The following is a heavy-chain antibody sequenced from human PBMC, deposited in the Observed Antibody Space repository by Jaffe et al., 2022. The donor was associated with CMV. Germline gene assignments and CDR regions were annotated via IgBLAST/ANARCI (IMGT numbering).Heavy chain of an antibody. CDR1: GYTFTTKP. Sequence: QVQLVQSGAEVKKPGASVTVSCKASGYTFTTKPLHWVRQAPGQGLEWVGWISADNGKTKYSQRLQGRVTFTRDTSATTAYMELSSLRSEDAAVYYCARRGGGNSGWDYWGQGTLVTVAS. D-gene: IGHD1-1*01. J-gene: IGHJ4*02. V-gene: IGHV1-3*01. CDR3: ARRGGGNSGWDY. CDR2: ISADNGKT.